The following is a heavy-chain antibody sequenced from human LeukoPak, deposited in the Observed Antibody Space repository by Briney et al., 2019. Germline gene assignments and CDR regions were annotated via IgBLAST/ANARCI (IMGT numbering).Heavy chain of an antibody. J-gene: IGHJ4*02. Sequence: PGGSLRLSCAASGFTFSSYSMNWVRQAPGKGLEWVSYISSSSSTIYYADSVKGRFTISRDNAKNSLYLQMNSLRAEDTAVYYCARGHGSGSYYPDHWGQGTLVTVSS. D-gene: IGHD3-10*01. CDR2: ISSSSSTI. CDR1: GFTFSSYS. V-gene: IGHV3-48*01. CDR3: ARGHGSGSYYPDH.